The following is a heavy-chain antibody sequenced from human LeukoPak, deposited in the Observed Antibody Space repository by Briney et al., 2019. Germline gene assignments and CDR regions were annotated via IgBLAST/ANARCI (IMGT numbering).Heavy chain of an antibody. V-gene: IGHV3-23*01. Sequence: PGGSLRLSCAASGFTFSSYAMSWVRQAPGKGLEWVSAISGSGGSTYYADSVKGRFTISRDNSKNTLYLQMNSLRAEDTAVYYCAKDEAERELRGYFDYWGQGTLVTVSS. D-gene: IGHD1-26*01. CDR3: AKDEAERELRGYFDY. J-gene: IGHJ4*02. CDR2: ISGSGGST. CDR1: GFTFSSYA.